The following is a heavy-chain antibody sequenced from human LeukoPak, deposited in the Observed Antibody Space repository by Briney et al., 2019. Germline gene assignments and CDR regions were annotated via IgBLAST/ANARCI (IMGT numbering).Heavy chain of an antibody. CDR3: AMARGPQWLNNNWFDP. D-gene: IGHD6-19*01. V-gene: IGHV3-23*01. CDR2: ISGSGGST. CDR1: GFSFSSYA. J-gene: IGHJ5*02. Sequence: PGGSLRLSCAASGFSFSSYAMSWVRQAPGKGLEWVSAISGSGGSTYYADSVKGRFTISRDNSKNTLYLQMNSLRAEDTAVYYCAMARGPQWLNNNWFDPWGQGTLVTVSS.